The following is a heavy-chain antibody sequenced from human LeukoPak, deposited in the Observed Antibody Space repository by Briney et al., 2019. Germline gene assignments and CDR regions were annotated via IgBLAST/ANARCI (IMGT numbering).Heavy chain of an antibody. CDR1: GGSISSGGYS. V-gene: IGHV4-30-2*01. J-gene: IGHJ3*02. Sequence: SQTLSLTCAVSGGSISSGGYSWSWIRQPPGKGLEWIGYIYHSGSTYYNPSLKSRVTISVDRSKNQFSLKLSSVTAADTAVYYCARDCSGGSCYGAFDIWGQGTMVTVSS. D-gene: IGHD2-15*01. CDR2: IYHSGST. CDR3: ARDCSGGSCYGAFDI.